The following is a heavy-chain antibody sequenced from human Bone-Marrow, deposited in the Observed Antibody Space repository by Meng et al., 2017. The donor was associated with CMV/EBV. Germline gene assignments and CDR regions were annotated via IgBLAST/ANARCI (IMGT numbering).Heavy chain of an antibody. V-gene: IGHV3-11*06. J-gene: IGHJ6*02. CDR1: GFTFSDYY. D-gene: IGHD6-6*01. CDR3: AREYSSSSDGMDV. CDR2: ISSSSSYI. Sequence: GGSLRLSCAASGFTFSDYYMSWIRQAPGKGLEWVSSISSSSSYIYYADSVKGRFTISRDNAKNSLYLQMNSLRAEDTAVYYCAREYSSSSDGMDVWGQGTTVTVSS.